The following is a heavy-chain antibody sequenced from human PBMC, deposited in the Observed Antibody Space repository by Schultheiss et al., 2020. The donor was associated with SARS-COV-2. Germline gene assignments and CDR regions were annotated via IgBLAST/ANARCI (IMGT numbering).Heavy chain of an antibody. CDR3: ARKLGYCSSTSCYGGWFDP. D-gene: IGHD2-2*01. CDR2: ISGSGGST. V-gene: IGHV3-23*01. Sequence: GGSLRLSCAASGFTFDDYAMSWVRQAPVKGLEWVSAISGSGGSTYYADSVKGRFTISRDNSKNTLYLQMNSLRAEDTAVYYCARKLGYCSSTSCYGGWFDPWGQGTLVTVSS. J-gene: IGHJ5*02. CDR1: GFTFDDYA.